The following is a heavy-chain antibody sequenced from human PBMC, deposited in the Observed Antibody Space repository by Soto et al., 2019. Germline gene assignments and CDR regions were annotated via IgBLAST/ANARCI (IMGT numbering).Heavy chain of an antibody. CDR2: INPGNGNT. D-gene: IGHD3-3*01. CDR3: ARGGITIFGVVIYYYYYGMDV. Sequence: ASVKVSCKASGYTFTSYGMNWVRQAPGRGLEWMGWINPGNGNTKYSQKFQGRVIIERDTSASTAYMELSSLRSEDTAVYYCARGGITIFGVVIYYYYYGMDVWGQGTTVTVSS. J-gene: IGHJ6*02. CDR1: GYTFTSYG. V-gene: IGHV1-3*01.